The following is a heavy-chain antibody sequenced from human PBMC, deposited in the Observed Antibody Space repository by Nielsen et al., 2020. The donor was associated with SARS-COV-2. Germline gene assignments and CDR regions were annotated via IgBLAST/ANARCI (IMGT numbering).Heavy chain of an antibody. Sequence: GGSLRLPCAASGFTFSRYEMNWVRQAPGKGLEWVSYSSSSGSTIYYADSVKGRFTMSRDNAKNSLLLQMNSLRAEDTAVYYFARVGLTTAFDYWGQGTLVTVSS. V-gene: IGHV3-48*03. J-gene: IGHJ4*02. CDR2: SSSSGSTI. CDR1: GFTFSRYE. CDR3: ARVGLTTAFDY. D-gene: IGHD4-17*01.